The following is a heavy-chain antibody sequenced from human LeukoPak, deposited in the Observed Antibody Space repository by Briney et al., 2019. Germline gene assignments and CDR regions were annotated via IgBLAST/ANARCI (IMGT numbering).Heavy chain of an antibody. CDR1: GFTLSSYW. CDR2: IKQDGSEK. V-gene: IGHV3-7*01. J-gene: IGHJ4*02. Sequence: PGGSLRLSCAASGFTLSSYWMSWVRQAPGKGLEWVANIKQDGSEKYYVDSVKGRFTISRDNAKNSLYLQMNSLRAEDTAVYYCARGQRADYWGQGTLVTVSS. D-gene: IGHD2-2*01. CDR3: ARGQRADY.